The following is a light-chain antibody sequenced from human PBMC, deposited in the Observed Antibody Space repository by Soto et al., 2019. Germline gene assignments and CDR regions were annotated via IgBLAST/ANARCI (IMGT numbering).Light chain of an antibody. CDR3: QQRNVWPPIT. Sequence: QMTQSPSTLSASVGDRVAVTCRASQSISRWLAWYQQKPGKAPKLLIYDASNLESGVPSRFSGRGSGTDFTLTINSLEPEDFAVYYCQQRNVWPPITFGQGTRLEIK. CDR2: DAS. V-gene: IGKV1-5*01. J-gene: IGKJ5*01. CDR1: QSISRW.